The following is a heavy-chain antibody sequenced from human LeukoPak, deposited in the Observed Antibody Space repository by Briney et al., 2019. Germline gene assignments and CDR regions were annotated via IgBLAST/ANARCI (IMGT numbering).Heavy chain of an antibody. D-gene: IGHD2-2*02. V-gene: IGHV3-53*04. Sequence: PGGSLRLSCAASGFTVSSNYMVWVRQPPGKGLEWVSVFYPSGTTHYADSVKGRFTVSRHDSKNAFYLQMNSLRVEDTAVYYCATVPRSSCCYTFDYWGQGTLVTVSS. CDR1: GFTVSSNY. CDR2: FYPSGTT. CDR3: ATVPRSSCCYTFDY. J-gene: IGHJ4*02.